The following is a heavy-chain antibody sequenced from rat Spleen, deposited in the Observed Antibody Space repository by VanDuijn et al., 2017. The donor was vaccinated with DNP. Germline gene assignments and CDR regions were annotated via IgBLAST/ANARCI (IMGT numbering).Heavy chain of an antibody. CDR2: ITSSGGDS. Sequence: EVQLVESGGDLVQPGRSLKLSCVASGLTFNNYWMAWIRQVPGKGLEWVASITSSGGDSYYPDSVKGRFTISRDNAKNTLYLQMNSLRSEDTATYYCAKAGGYSPWYFDYWGQGVMVTVSS. CDR1: GLTFNNYW. J-gene: IGHJ2*01. V-gene: IGHV5-31*01. D-gene: IGHD1-11*01. CDR3: AKAGGYSPWYFDY.